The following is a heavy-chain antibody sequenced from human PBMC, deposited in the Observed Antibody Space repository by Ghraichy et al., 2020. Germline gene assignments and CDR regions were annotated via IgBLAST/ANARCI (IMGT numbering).Heavy chain of an antibody. Sequence: GSLNISCAASGFSLSDYWMNWVRQAPGKGLVWVSHINPDATNTKYADSVKGRFTVSRGNAKNTLYLQLNSLRAEDTAVYYCVRDGPGTTPYDYWGQGTLVTVSS. CDR2: INPDATNT. J-gene: IGHJ4*02. CDR3: VRDGPGTTPYDY. CDR1: GFSLSDYW. V-gene: IGHV3-74*01. D-gene: IGHD1-1*01.